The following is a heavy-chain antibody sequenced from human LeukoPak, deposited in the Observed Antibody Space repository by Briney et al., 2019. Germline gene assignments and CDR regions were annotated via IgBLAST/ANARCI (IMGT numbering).Heavy chain of an antibody. V-gene: IGHV6-1*01. Sequence: SQTLSLTCAISGDSVSSNSAAWNWLRQSPTRGLEWLGRTYYRSKWYNDYAVSVKSRITINPDTSKNQFSLQLNSVTPEDTAVYYCAREDDYGDYDVVAFDIWGQGTMVTVSS. J-gene: IGHJ3*02. CDR1: GDSVSSNSAA. D-gene: IGHD4-17*01. CDR3: AREDDYGDYDVVAFDI. CDR2: TYYRSKWYN.